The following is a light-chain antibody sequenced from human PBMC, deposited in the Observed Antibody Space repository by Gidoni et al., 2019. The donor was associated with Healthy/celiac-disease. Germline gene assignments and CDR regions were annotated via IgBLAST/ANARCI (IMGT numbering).Light chain of an antibody. J-gene: IGKJ5*01. V-gene: IGKV3-11*01. Sequence: EIVLTQSPATLSLSPGERATLSCMASQSVSSYLAWYQQKPGQAPRLLIYDASNRATGIPDRFSGSGSGTDFTLTSSSLEPEDFAVYYCQQRSNWPPITFGQGTRLEIK. CDR2: DAS. CDR3: QQRSNWPPIT. CDR1: QSVSSY.